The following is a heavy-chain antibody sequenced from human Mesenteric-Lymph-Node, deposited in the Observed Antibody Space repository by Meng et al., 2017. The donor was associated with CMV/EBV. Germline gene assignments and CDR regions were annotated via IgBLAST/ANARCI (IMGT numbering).Heavy chain of an antibody. J-gene: IGHJ6*02. CDR2: ISAYNGNT. CDR3: ARTLQVGYYYYYYYGMDV. CDR1: GYTFTSYG. Sequence: ASVKVSCKASGYTFTSYGISWVRQAPGQGLEWMGWISAYNGNTNYAQKLQGRVTMTTDTSTSTAYMELRSLRSDDTAVYYCARTLQVGYYYYYYYGMDVWGQGTTVTVSS. D-gene: IGHD2-15*01. V-gene: IGHV1-18*01.